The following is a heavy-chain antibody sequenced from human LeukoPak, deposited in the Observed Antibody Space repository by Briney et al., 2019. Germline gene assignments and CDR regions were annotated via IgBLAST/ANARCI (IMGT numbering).Heavy chain of an antibody. CDR1: GFTFSTSW. J-gene: IGHJ4*02. Sequence: AGGSLRLSCEASGFTFSTSWMSWARQAPGKGLECVANINQDGSEKYYVDSVKGRFTISRDNAKNSLYLQMNSLRADDTAVYYCAKDSSANYWGQGTLVTVSS. V-gene: IGHV3-7*04. D-gene: IGHD3-10*01. CDR2: INQDGSEK. CDR3: AKDSSANY.